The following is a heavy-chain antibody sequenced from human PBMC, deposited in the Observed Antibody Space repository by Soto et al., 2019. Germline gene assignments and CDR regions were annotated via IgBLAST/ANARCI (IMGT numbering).Heavy chain of an antibody. V-gene: IGHV3-30*04. CDR2: ITYNGNE. Sequence: SGGSLRLSCAASGFTFSSYTMHWVRQAPGKGLEWVAVITYNGNEYYTDSVRGRFTISRDSSRTTVYLQMNSLRPGDTALYYCARELMPAAGSGDLYSMDVWGQGTMVTVSS. J-gene: IGHJ6*02. CDR1: GFTFSSYT. D-gene: IGHD6-13*01. CDR3: ARELMPAAGSGDLYSMDV.